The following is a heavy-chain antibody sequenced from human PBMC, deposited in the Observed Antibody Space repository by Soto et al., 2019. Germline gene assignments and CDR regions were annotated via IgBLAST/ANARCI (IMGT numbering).Heavy chain of an antibody. CDR3: ARVSVATSAFDI. Sequence: QVQLQESGPGLVKPSQTLSLTCTVSGGSISSGGYYWSWIRQHPGKGLEWIGYIYSSGSTYYNPYLKSRVTISVDTSNNQYSLKLSSVTAADTAVYYCARVSVATSAFDIWGQGTMVTVSS. J-gene: IGHJ3*02. V-gene: IGHV4-31*03. D-gene: IGHD1-26*01. CDR1: GGSISSGGYY. CDR2: IYSSGST.